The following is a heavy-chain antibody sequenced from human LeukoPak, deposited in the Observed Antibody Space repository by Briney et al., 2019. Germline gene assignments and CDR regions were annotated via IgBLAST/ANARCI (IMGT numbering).Heavy chain of an antibody. CDR2: ISWNSGSI. CDR1: GFTFDDYA. CDR3: AKSNYGGNSGYFDY. Sequence: GGSLRLSCAASGFTFDDYAMHWVRQAPGKGLEWVSGISWNSGSIGYADSVKGRFTISRDNAKNSLYLQMNSLRAEDMALYYCAKSNYGGNSGYFDYWGQGTLVTVSS. V-gene: IGHV3-9*03. D-gene: IGHD4-23*01. J-gene: IGHJ4*02.